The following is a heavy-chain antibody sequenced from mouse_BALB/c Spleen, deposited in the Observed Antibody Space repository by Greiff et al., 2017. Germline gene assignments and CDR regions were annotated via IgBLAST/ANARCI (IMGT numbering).Heavy chain of an antibody. V-gene: IGHV1-9*01. Sequence: VQLVESGAELMKPGASVKISCKATGYTFSSYWIEWVKQRPGHGLEWIGEILPGSGSTNYNEKFKGKATFTADTSSNTAYMQLSSLTSEDSAVYYCAYYGYEGGFDYWGQGTTLTVSS. CDR1: GYTFSSYW. D-gene: IGHD1-2*01. CDR2: ILPGSGST. CDR3: AYYGYEGGFDY. J-gene: IGHJ2*01.